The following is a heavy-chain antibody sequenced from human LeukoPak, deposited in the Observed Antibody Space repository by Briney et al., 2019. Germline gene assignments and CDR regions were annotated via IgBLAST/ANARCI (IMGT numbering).Heavy chain of an antibody. D-gene: IGHD3-3*01. CDR1: GDSISTSGYY. J-gene: IGHJ4*02. Sequence: SQTLSLTCPVSGDSISTSGYYWSWIRPHPGTGLEWIAYIHYIGNTYYNPSPESRVTMSVDTSSNQFSLNVASVTAADTAVYYCARVRDDYFFDYWGQGILVTVSS. CDR3: ARVRDDYFFDY. V-gene: IGHV4-31*03. CDR2: IHYIGNT.